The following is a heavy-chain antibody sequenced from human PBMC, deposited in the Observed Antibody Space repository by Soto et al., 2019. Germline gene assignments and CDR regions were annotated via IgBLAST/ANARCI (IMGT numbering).Heavy chain of an antibody. CDR3: ARGPGGPDGPGDY. J-gene: IGHJ4*02. CDR2: INAGNGNT. Sequence: ASVKVSCKASGYTFASYARHWVRQAPGQRLEWMGWINAGNGNTKYSQKFQGRVTITRDTSASTAYMELSSLRSEDTDVYYCARGPGGPDGPGDYWGQGTLVTVPS. V-gene: IGHV1-3*01. D-gene: IGHD2-15*01. CDR1: GYTFASYA.